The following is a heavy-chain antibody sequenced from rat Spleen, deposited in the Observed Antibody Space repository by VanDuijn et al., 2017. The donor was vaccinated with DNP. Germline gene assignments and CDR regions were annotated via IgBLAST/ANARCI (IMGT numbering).Heavy chain of an antibody. V-gene: IGHV5-58*01. D-gene: IGHD1-1*01. Sequence: EVQLVGAGCGLVQPGRSLKLSCVASGFTFNTYWMFWVRQAPGKGLEWVASINPDGTNTYYLDSVKCRFTISRDNAENTVYLQMNSLRSEDTATYYCTKDLQWYAMDAWGQGTSVTVSS. CDR1: GFTFNTYW. J-gene: IGHJ4*01. CDR2: INPDGTNT. CDR3: TKDLQWYAMDA.